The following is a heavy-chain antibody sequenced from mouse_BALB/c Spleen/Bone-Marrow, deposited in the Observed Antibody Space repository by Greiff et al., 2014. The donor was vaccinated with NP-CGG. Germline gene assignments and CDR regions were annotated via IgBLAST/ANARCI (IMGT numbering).Heavy chain of an antibody. D-gene: IGHD4-1*01. CDR1: GFNIKDTY. Sequence: VQLQQSGAELVKPGASVKLSCTASGFNIKDTYMHWVKQRPEQGPEWTGRIDPANGNTKYDPKFQGKATITADTSSNTAYLQLSSLTSEDTAVYYCARWEYYAMDYWGQGTSVTVSS. CDR3: ARWEYYAMDY. CDR2: IDPANGNT. V-gene: IGHV14-3*02. J-gene: IGHJ4*01.